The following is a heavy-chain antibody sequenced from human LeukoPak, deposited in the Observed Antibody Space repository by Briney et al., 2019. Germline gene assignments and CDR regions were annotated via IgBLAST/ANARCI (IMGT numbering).Heavy chain of an antibody. V-gene: IGHV3-23*01. CDR3: AKDRPNYHESNGHYYRPNGDY. Sequence: TGGSLRLSCAASGFNFNIYAMSWARQSPGKGLEWVSSITSSGGGKFYADSVKDRFTISRDNSKNTLYLQMSRLTAEDTALYYCAKDRPNYHESNGHYYRPNGDYWGQGTLVTVSS. D-gene: IGHD3-22*01. J-gene: IGHJ4*02. CDR1: GFNFNIYA. CDR2: ITSSGGGK.